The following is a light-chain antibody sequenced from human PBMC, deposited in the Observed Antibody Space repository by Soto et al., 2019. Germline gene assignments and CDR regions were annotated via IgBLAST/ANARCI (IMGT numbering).Light chain of an antibody. V-gene: IGKV1-27*01. Sequence: DIQMTQSPSSLSASVGDRVTITCRASQGISDYLAWYQQKPGKVPKFLIYNESTLQSGVPSRLSGSGSGTDFTLTISSLQPEDVATYYCQKYNTAPWTFGQGTKVEIK. CDR1: QGISDY. J-gene: IGKJ1*01. CDR3: QKYNTAPWT. CDR2: NES.